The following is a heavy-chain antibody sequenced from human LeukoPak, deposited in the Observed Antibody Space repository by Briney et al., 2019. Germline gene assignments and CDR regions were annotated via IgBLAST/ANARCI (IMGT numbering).Heavy chain of an antibody. Sequence: SETLSLTCTVSGGSISSYYWSWIRQPPGKGLEWIGYIYYGGSTNYNPSLKSRVTISVDTSKNQFSLKLSSVTAADTAVYYCARLPKGYYDAFDIWGQGTMVTVSS. J-gene: IGHJ3*02. D-gene: IGHD3-22*01. CDR2: IYYGGST. CDR1: GGSISSYY. V-gene: IGHV4-59*08. CDR3: ARLPKGYYDAFDI.